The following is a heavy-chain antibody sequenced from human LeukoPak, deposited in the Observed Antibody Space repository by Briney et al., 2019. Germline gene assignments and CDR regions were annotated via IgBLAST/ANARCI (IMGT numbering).Heavy chain of an antibody. CDR1: GGTFSSYA. Sequence: RASVKVSYKASGGTFSSYAISWVRQAPGQGLEWMGGIIRIFGTANYAQKFQGRVTITTDESTSTAYMELSRLRSDDTAVYYCARAVGGIAARGPGVWAFDIWGQGTMVTVSS. D-gene: IGHD6-6*01. CDR3: ARAVGGIAARGPGVWAFDI. J-gene: IGHJ3*02. CDR2: IIRIFGTA. V-gene: IGHV1-69*05.